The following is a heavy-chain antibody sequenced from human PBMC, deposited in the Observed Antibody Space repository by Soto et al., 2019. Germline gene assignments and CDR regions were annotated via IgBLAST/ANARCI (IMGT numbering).Heavy chain of an antibody. J-gene: IGHJ4*02. CDR2: ISAYNGNT. Sequence: QVQLVQSGAEVKKPGASVKVSCKASGYTFTSYGISWVRQAPGQGLEWMGWISAYNGNTSYAQKLQGRVTMTTATTTSTAFMGLRSLRSDDTAVYDCARTSESIRYENSWGQGTLVTVSS. CDR3: ARTSESIRYENS. CDR1: GYTFTSYG. D-gene: IGHD3-9*01. V-gene: IGHV1-18*01.